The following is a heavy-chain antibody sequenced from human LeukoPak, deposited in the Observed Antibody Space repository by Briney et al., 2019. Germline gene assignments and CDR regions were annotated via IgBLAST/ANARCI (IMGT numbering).Heavy chain of an antibody. V-gene: IGHV1-69*05. D-gene: IGHD3-10*01. CDR3: ARDFVITMVRGGQVGFDY. CDR1: GGTFSSYA. CDR2: IIPIFGTA. J-gene: IGHJ4*02. Sequence: SVKVSCKASGGTFSSYAISWVRQAPGQGLEWMGGIIPIFGTANYAQKFQGRVAITTDESTSTAYMELSSLRSEDTAVYYCARDFVITMVRGGQVGFDYWGQGTLVTVSS.